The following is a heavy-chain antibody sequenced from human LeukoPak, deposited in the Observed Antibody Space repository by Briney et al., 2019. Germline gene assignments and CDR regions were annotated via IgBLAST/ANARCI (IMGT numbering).Heavy chain of an antibody. CDR1: GFTFSSYS. J-gene: IGHJ5*02. CDR3: ARDPNIVVVPAARSYGWFDP. D-gene: IGHD2-2*01. V-gene: IGHV3-21*01. CDR2: ISSSSSYI. Sequence: PGGSLRLSCAASGFTFSSYSMNWVRQAPGKGLEWVSSISSSSSYIYYADSVKGRFTISRDNAKNSLYLQMNSLRAEDTAVYYCARDPNIVVVPAARSYGWFDPWGQGTLVTVSS.